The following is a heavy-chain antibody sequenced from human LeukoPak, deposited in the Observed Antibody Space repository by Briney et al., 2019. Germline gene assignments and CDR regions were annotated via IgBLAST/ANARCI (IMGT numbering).Heavy chain of an antibody. D-gene: IGHD2-15*01. CDR3: ARIYCSGGSCYSLRYYYYYYMDV. CDR1: GFTFSSYW. J-gene: IGHJ6*03. V-gene: IGHV3-7*01. Sequence: GGSPRLSCAASGFTFSSYWMSWVRQAPGKGLEWVANIKQDGSEKYYVDSVKGRFTISRDNAKNSLYLQMNSLRAEDTAVYYCARIYCSGGSCYSLRYYYYYYMDVWGKGTTVTISS. CDR2: IKQDGSEK.